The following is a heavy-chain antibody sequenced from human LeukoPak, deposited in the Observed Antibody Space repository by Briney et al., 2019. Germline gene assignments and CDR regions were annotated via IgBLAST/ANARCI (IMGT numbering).Heavy chain of an antibody. CDR1: GFTLTTYE. V-gene: IGHV3-48*03. CDR3: ARLAVAGNFVFDY. D-gene: IGHD6-19*01. J-gene: IGHJ4*02. CDR2: ISGSGSTR. Sequence: GGSLRLSCAASGFTLTTYEMNWVRQAPGKGLEWVSYISGSGSTRSYADSVKGRFTISRDNAKNSLYLQMNSLRAEDTAVYYCARLAVAGNFVFDYWGQGTLVAVSS.